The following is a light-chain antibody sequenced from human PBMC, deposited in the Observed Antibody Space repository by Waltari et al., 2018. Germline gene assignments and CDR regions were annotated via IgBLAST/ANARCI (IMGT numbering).Light chain of an antibody. Sequence: EIVMTQSPATLSVSPGERVTLSCRASQSVSNTLDWYQQKPGQAPRLLIYGASTRASGIPARFSGSGSGTEFTLTISSLQSEDFAVYSCQHYGNWPMSTFGQGTKVEI. CDR3: QHYGNWPMST. CDR2: GAS. CDR1: QSVSNT. J-gene: IGKJ2*01. V-gene: IGKV3-15*01.